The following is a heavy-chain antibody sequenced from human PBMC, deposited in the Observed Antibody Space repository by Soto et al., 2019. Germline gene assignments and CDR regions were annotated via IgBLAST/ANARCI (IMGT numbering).Heavy chain of an antibody. D-gene: IGHD2-15*01. CDR1: GFTFSDYD. Sequence: GGYLRLSCTASGFTFSDYDMHWVRQASGKGLEWVSTIGAARDPYYTGSVKGRFTISRENARNSMFLQMNSVTVGDTVVYYSARAYLCLVPRRDHSTYSMVVWYQAT. J-gene: IGHJ6*02. CDR2: IGAARDP. CDR3: ARAYLCLVPRRDHSTYSMVV. V-gene: IGHV3-13*05.